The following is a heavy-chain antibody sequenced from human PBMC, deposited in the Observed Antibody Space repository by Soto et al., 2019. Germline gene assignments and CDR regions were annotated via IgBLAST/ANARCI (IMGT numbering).Heavy chain of an antibody. V-gene: IGHV3-53*01. D-gene: IGHD3-22*01. CDR2: IYAGTIT. CDR3: ARIPYDNSGTIFDY. J-gene: IGHJ4*02. CDR1: GITVSSYY. Sequence: PWWALRLSFAFSGITVSSYYMSWVRQAAGKGLEWVSVIYAGTITYYADSVKGRFTIYRDNSKNTLNLEMNSLRVEDTAVYYCARIPYDNSGTIFDYWGQGTLVTVSS.